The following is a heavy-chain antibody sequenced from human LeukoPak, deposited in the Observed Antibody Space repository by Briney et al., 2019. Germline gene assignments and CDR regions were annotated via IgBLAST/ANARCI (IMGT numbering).Heavy chain of an antibody. Sequence: GGSLRLSCAASGFTFSSDSMNWFRQAPGKGLEWVSYISSSSSTIYYADSVKGRFTISRDNAKNSLYLQMNSLRAEDTAVYYCARVPTYDFWSGYCVDYWGQGTLVTVSS. CDR2: ISSSSSTI. J-gene: IGHJ4*02. D-gene: IGHD3-3*01. V-gene: IGHV3-48*01. CDR1: GFTFSSDS. CDR3: ARVPTYDFWSGYCVDY.